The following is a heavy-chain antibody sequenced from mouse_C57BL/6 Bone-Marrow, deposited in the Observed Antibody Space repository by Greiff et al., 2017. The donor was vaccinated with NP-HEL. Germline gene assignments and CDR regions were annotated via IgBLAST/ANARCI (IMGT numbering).Heavy chain of an antibody. CDR1: GYTFTSYW. CDR3: TIITTVVA. J-gene: IGHJ3*01. Sequence: VQLQQSGTVLARPGASVKMSCKTSGYTFTSYWMHWVKQRPGQGLEWIGAIYPGNSDTSYNQKFKGKAKLTAVTSASTAYMELSSLTNEESAVYYCTIITTVVAWGQGTLVTVSA. CDR2: IYPGNSDT. V-gene: IGHV1-5*01. D-gene: IGHD1-1*01.